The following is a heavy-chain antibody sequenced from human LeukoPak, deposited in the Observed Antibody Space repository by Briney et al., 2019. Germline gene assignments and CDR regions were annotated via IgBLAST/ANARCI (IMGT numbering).Heavy chain of an antibody. CDR1: GGSFSGYY. CDR2: IYYSGST. J-gene: IGHJ6*03. V-gene: IGHV4-59*01. Sequence: ASETLSLTCAVYGGSFSGYYWSWIRQPPGKGLEWIGYIYYSGSTNYNPSLKSRVTISVDTSKNQFSLNLSAVTAADTAVYYCVRHLRHYYMDVWGKGTTVTVSS. CDR3: VRHLRHYYMDV.